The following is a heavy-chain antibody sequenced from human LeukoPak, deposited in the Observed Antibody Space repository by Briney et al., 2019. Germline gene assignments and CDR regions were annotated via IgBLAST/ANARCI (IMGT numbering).Heavy chain of an antibody. Sequence: ASVKVSCKASGFTFTNYNLHWVRQAPGQRLEWMGIINPNSGGTNYAQKFQGRVTMTRDTSISTAYMELRSLRSDDTAVYYCARVWSGGQRMYNWFDPWGQGTLVTVSS. CDR3: ARVWSGGQRMYNWFDP. CDR1: GFTFTNYN. J-gene: IGHJ5*02. D-gene: IGHD3-3*01. CDR2: INPNSGGT. V-gene: IGHV1-2*02.